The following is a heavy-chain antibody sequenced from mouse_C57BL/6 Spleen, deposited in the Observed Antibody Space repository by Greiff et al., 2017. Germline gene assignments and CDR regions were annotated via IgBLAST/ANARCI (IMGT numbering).Heavy chain of an antibody. J-gene: IGHJ4*01. D-gene: IGHD2-5*01. CDR3: TRKRAYSNYDYYAMDY. CDR1: GYTFTSYW. V-gene: IGHV1-5*01. CDR2: IYPGNSDT. Sequence: VQLQQSGTVLARPGASVKMSCKTSGYTFTSYWMHWVKQRPGQGLEWIGAIYPGNSDTSYNQKFKGKAKLTAVTSASTAYMELSSLTNEDSAVYYCTRKRAYSNYDYYAMDYWGQGTSVTVSS.